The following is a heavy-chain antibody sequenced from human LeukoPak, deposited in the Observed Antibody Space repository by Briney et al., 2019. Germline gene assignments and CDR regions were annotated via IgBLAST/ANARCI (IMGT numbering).Heavy chain of an antibody. CDR3: ARAVLLGTDFDY. J-gene: IGHJ4*02. CDR1: GYTFTGYY. V-gene: IGHV1-2*02. CDR2: INPNSGGT. D-gene: IGHD5-18*01. Sequence: ASVKVSCKASGYTFTGYYMHWVRQAPGQGLQWMGWINPNSGGTNYAQKFQGRVTMTRDTSISTAYMELSRLRSDDTAVYYCARAVLLGTDFDYWGQGTLVTISS.